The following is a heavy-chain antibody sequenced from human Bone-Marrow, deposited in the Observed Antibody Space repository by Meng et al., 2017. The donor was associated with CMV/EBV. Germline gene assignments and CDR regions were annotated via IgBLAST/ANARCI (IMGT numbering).Heavy chain of an antibody. Sequence: LRLSCTVSGGSISSSSYYWGWIRQPPGKGLEWIGSIYYSGSTYYNPSLKSRVTISVDTSKNQFSLKLSPVTAADTAVYYCARRRGYCSSTSCYTFDYWGQGTLVTVSS. CDR2: IYYSGST. J-gene: IGHJ4*02. D-gene: IGHD2-2*02. V-gene: IGHV4-39*07. CDR3: ARRRGYCSSTSCYTFDY. CDR1: GGSISSSSYY.